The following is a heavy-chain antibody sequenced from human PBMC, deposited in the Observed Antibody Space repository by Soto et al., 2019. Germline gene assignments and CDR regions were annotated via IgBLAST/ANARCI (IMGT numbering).Heavy chain of an antibody. D-gene: IGHD2-8*02. Sequence: SETLSLTCTVSGGSISSSGYYWGWIRQPPGKGLEWIGSISFKGTTYYNPSLQSRVTISVDMSTNQFSLNLNSVTAADTAVFYCARSTFCFEHETGGYYGLDNRGHET. CDR3: ARSTFCFEHETGGYYGLDN. V-gene: IGHV4-39*01. CDR2: ISFKGTT. J-gene: IGHJ6*02. CDR1: GGSISSSGYY.